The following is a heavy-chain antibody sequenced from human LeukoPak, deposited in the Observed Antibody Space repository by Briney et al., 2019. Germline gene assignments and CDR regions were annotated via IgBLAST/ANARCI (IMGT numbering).Heavy chain of an antibody. CDR3: ARENSKEVYCGGDCYLGY. V-gene: IGHV3-30*04. CDR2: IPYDGSNK. J-gene: IGHJ4*02. D-gene: IGHD2-21*02. Sequence: PGRSLRLSCAASGFTFSSYAMHWVRQAPGKGLEWVAVIPYDGSNKYYADSVKGRFTISRDNSKNTLYLQMNSLRAEDTAVYYCARENSKEVYCGGDCYLGYWGQGTLVTVSS. CDR1: GFTFSSYA.